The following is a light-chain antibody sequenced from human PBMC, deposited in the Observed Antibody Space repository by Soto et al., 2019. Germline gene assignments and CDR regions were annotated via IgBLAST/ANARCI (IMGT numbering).Light chain of an antibody. CDR1: GSDVGVYNY. CDR3: SSYTSTFTLV. Sequence: QSVLTQPASVSGSPGQSITISCTGTGSDVGVYNYVSWYQQHPGKAPKLMIYEVTNRPSGVSNRFPGSKSGNTASLTISGLQADDEADYYCSSYTSTFTLVFGGGTKVTVL. CDR2: EVT. V-gene: IGLV2-14*01. J-gene: IGLJ2*01.